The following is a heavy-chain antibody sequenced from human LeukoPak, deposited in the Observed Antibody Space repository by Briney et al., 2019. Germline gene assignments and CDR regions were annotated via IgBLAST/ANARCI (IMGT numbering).Heavy chain of an antibody. CDR1: GFTFSSSA. CDR3: AKGKSSAAGFNWFDP. Sequence: GGSLRLSCAASGFTFSSSAMSWVRQAPGKGLEWVSSISGGGGNGYYADSVKGRLTISRDNSKSILYLQMNSLRVEDTAVYYCAKGKSSAAGFNWFDPWGQGTLVTVSS. V-gene: IGHV3-23*01. J-gene: IGHJ5*02. D-gene: IGHD6-13*01. CDR2: ISGGGGNG.